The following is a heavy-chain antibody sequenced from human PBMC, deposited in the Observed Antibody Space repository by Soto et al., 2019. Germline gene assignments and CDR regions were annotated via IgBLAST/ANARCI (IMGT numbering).Heavy chain of an antibody. J-gene: IGHJ4*02. CDR2: IWYDGSDR. CDR1: GFTFSSYG. V-gene: IGHV3-33*01. D-gene: IGHD2-2*01. Sequence: VGSLRLSCAASGFTFSSYGMHWVRQAPGKGLEWVANIWYDGSDRYYADSVRGRFTISRDNSKKTLYSEMDSLGAEDTAVYYCARDLGGYALGYYFDYWGQGTQVTVSS. CDR3: ARDLGGYALGYYFDY.